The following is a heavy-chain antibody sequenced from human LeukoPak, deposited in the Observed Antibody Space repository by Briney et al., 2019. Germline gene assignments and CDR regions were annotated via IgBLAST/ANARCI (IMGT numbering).Heavy chain of an antibody. Sequence: GSSVKVSCKASGYTFTSYGISWVRQAPGQGLEWMGWISAYNGNTNYAQKLQGRVTMTTDTSTSTAYVELRSLRSDDTAVYYCATGSGYFDWLFDYWGQGTLVTVSS. CDR3: ATGSGYFDWLFDY. D-gene: IGHD3-9*01. J-gene: IGHJ4*02. CDR2: ISAYNGNT. CDR1: GYTFTSYG. V-gene: IGHV1-18*01.